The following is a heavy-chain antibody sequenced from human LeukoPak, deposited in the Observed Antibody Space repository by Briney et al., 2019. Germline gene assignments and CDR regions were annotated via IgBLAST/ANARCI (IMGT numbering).Heavy chain of an antibody. CDR3: AGHLRSRIAAAGPRQYYYYYYMDV. Sequence: SETLSLTCAVSGYSISSGYYWGWIRQPPGKGLEWIGSIYHSGSTYYNPSLKSRVTISVDTSKNQFSLKLSSVTAADTAVYYCAGHLRSRIAAAGPRQYYYYYYMDVWGKGTTVTVSS. D-gene: IGHD6-13*01. J-gene: IGHJ6*03. CDR2: IYHSGST. CDR1: GYSISSGYY. V-gene: IGHV4-38-2*01.